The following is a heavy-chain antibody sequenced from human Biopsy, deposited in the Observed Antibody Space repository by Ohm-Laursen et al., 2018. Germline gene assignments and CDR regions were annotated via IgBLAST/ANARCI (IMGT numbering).Heavy chain of an antibody. D-gene: IGHD3-22*01. CDR3: ARDRGYYSDRTVPGYFDL. CDR1: GGSINSGGHF. V-gene: IGHV4-30-4*02. Sequence: SDTLSLTCNVSGGSINSGGHFWGWVRQSPGKGLEWIGYIYDNGDTYYNPSLMSLVSISADTSKNHFSLRLRSVTPADTAIYYCARDRGYYSDRTVPGYFDLWGRGTLVTVSS. J-gene: IGHJ2*01. CDR2: IYDNGDT.